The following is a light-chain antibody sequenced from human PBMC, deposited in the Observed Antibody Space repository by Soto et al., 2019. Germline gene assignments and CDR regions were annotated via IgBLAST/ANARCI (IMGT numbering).Light chain of an antibody. CDR2: KAS. V-gene: IGKV1-5*03. CDR3: QQYSNYTPRT. J-gene: IGKJ1*01. Sequence: DIQMTQSPSTLSASVGDRVTITCRASHIISICFSWYQQKPGKAPKILIYKASSLESGVPSTFSGSGSGTEFTLTISSLQHDDFAAYYCQQYSNYTPRTFGQGTKVDIK. CDR1: HIISIC.